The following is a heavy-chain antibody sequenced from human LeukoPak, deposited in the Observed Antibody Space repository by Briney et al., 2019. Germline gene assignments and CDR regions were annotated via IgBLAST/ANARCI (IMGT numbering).Heavy chain of an antibody. CDR1: GFTFSSYA. J-gene: IGHJ4*02. CDR3: AREGVPGDYFDY. CDR2: ISYDGSNK. D-gene: IGHD7-27*01. Sequence: GGSLRLSCTASGFTFSSYAMHWVRLAQGTGLEWVAVISYDGSNKYYADSVKGRFTISRDNSKNTLYLQMNSLRAEDTAVYYCAREGVPGDYFDYWGQGTLVTVSS. V-gene: IGHV3-30-3*01.